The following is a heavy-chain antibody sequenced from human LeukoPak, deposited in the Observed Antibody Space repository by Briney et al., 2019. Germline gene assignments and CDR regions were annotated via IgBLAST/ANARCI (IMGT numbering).Heavy chain of an antibody. CDR3: AASSGWYDWFDP. D-gene: IGHD6-19*01. J-gene: IGHJ5*02. CDR2: IYSGST. CDR1: VGPISSSSYY. V-gene: IGHV4-39*01. Sequence: SETLSLTCTVSVGPISSSSYYWGWIRQPPGKGLEWVGCIYSGSTYYNPSLNSRVTISVDTSKTQFSLKLSSVTAADTAVYYCAASSGWYDWFDPWGQGTLVTVSS.